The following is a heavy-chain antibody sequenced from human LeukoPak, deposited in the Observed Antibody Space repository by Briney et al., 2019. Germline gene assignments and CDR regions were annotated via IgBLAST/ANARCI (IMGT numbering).Heavy chain of an antibody. V-gene: IGHV1-2*02. J-gene: IGHJ6*03. Sequence: ASVKVSCKPSGYTFTVYYIHWVRQAPRQGLEWMGWINPTSGATNCAQKFQGRVTMTRDTSISTAYMELNSLRSDDTAVYYCARGVVAATFYYYMDVWGKGTTVTVSS. CDR1: GYTFTVYY. CDR3: ARGVVAATFYYYMDV. D-gene: IGHD2-15*01. CDR2: INPTSGAT.